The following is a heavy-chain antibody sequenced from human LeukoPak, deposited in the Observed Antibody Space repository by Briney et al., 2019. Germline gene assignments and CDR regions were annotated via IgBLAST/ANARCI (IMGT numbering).Heavy chain of an antibody. CDR1: GASISSYY. CDR2: IYTSGTT. D-gene: IGHD3-10*01. J-gene: IGHJ4*02. Sequence: SETLSLTCTVSGASISSYYWSWIRQVAGKGLEWIGRIYTSGTTDYIPSLKSRVTMSVDTSKTQFSLELRSVTAADTAVYFCARGSGYVDYWGQGTLVTVSS. CDR3: ARGSGYVDY. V-gene: IGHV4-4*07.